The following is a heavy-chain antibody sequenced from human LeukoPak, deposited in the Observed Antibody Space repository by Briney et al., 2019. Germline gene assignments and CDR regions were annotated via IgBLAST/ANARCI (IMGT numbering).Heavy chain of an antibody. CDR3: ARDLEDSSPFGAFDM. CDR1: GFTFSNYG. Sequence: PGGSLRLSCAAPGFTFSNYGMHWVRQVPGKGLEWVAAIWFDGIRKYYADFVKGRLTISRDNSKNTLYLQMNSLRAEDTAVYYCARDLEDSSPFGAFDMWGQGTMVTVSS. D-gene: IGHD3-22*01. V-gene: IGHV3-33*01. J-gene: IGHJ3*02. CDR2: IWFDGIRK.